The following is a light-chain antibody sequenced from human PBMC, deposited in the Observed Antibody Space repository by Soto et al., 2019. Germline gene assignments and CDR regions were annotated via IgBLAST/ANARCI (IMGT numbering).Light chain of an antibody. CDR3: QQYNNWPRT. J-gene: IGKJ1*01. CDR2: GAS. CDR1: QSVSSN. V-gene: IGKV3-15*01. Sequence: EIVLTQSPGTLSLSPGGRVTLSCRASQSVSSNLAWYQQKPGQAPRLLIYGASTRATGIPARFSGSGSGTEFTLTISSLQSEDFAVYYCQQYNNWPRTFGQGTKVDIK.